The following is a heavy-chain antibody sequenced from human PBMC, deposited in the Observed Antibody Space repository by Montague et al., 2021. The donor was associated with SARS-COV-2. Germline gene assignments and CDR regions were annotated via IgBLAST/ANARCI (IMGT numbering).Heavy chain of an antibody. J-gene: IGHJ5*02. D-gene: IGHD2-15*01. CDR3: ARHQPVGSVRP. V-gene: IGHV4-59*08. CDR2: IYYSVST. Sequence: SETLSLTCTVSGGSISSYYWSWIRQPPGKGLEWIGYIYYSVSTNLNPSLKSRVTIAVDTSKKQFSLKLSSVTAADTAVYYCARHQPVGSVRPWGQGTLVTVSS. CDR1: GGSISSYY.